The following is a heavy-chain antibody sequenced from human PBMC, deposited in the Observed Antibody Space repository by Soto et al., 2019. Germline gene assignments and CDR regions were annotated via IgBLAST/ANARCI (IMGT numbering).Heavy chain of an antibody. CDR3: ARDPTGYYDSSGYLD. J-gene: IGHJ4*02. V-gene: IGHV3-21*01. Sequence: EVQLVESGGGLVKPGGSLRLSCAASGFTFSSYSMNWVRQAPGKGLEWVSSISSSSSYIYYADSVKGRFTISRDNDKNSLYLQMNSLRAEDTAVYYCARDPTGYYDSSGYLDWGQGTLVTVSS. D-gene: IGHD3-22*01. CDR1: GFTFSSYS. CDR2: ISSSSSYI.